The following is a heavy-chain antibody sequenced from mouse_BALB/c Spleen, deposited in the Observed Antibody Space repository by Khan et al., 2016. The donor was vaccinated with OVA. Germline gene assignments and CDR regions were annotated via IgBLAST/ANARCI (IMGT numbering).Heavy chain of an antibody. J-gene: IGHJ3*01. D-gene: IGHD1-1*01. CDR3: ARGNYYGSTSWFGY. CDR1: GYTFNSYW. Sequence: VELVESGAELMKPGASVKISCKPTGYTFNSYWIEWVKQRPGHGLEWIGEILPGSNSTNYNERFQGKATITADTSSNTAYMQLSSLTSEDSAIYYCARGNYYGSTSWFGYGGQGTLVTVSA. V-gene: IGHV1-9*01. CDR2: ILPGSNST.